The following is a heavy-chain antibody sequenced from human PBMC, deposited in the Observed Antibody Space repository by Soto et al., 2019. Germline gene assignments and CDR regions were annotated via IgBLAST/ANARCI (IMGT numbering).Heavy chain of an antibody. CDR3: ARDLKGDDYGDYYYYGMDV. D-gene: IGHD4-17*01. Sequence: ASVKVSCEASGYTFTSYYIHWVRQAPGQGLEWMGIINPSGGSTSYAQKFQGRVTMTRDTSTSTVYMELSSLRSEDTAVYYCARDLKGDDYGDYYYYGMDVWGQGTTVTVSS. J-gene: IGHJ6*02. CDR2: INPSGGST. CDR1: GYTFTSYY. V-gene: IGHV1-46*01.